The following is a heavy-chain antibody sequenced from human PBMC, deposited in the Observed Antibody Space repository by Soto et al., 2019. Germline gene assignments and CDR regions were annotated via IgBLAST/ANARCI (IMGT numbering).Heavy chain of an antibody. Sequence: SETLSLTCAVYGGSFSGYYWTWIRQPPGTGLEWIGEINHSGSTNYNPSLKSRVTISVDTSKNQFSLKLSSVTAADTAVYYCARVSLYYDILTGYPRGDWFDPWGQGTLVTVSS. CDR3: ARVSLYYDILTGYPRGDWFDP. J-gene: IGHJ5*02. CDR1: GGSFSGYY. D-gene: IGHD3-9*01. V-gene: IGHV4-34*01. CDR2: INHSGST.